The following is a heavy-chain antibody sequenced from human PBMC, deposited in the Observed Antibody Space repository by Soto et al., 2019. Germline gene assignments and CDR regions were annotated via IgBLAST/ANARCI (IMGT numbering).Heavy chain of an antibody. CDR2: TSYDGSDK. V-gene: IGHV3-30*18. Sequence: QVQLAESGGGVVQPGRSLRLSCVASGFTFNKYGMHWVRQAPGKGLEWVAVTSYDGSDKWYAASVKGRFTISKDNSKNMVFLQMNRLRVEDTALYYCAKADDSSTYFYYYGMDVWGLGTPVTVSS. D-gene: IGHD6-13*01. CDR1: GFTFNKYG. CDR3: AKADDSSTYFYYYGMDV. J-gene: IGHJ6*02.